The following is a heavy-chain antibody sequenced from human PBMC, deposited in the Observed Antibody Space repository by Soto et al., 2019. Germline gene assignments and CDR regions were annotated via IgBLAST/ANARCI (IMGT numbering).Heavy chain of an antibody. CDR1: GYTFATYA. D-gene: IGHD1-20*01. V-gene: IGHV1-3*01. J-gene: IGHJ5*02. CDR3: ARRYKSAGWPET. CDR2: INPATGNT. Sequence: QVQLVRSGAEVKKPGASVKVSCKASGYTFATYAIHWVRQAPGEGLEWMGWINPATGNTEYSEKFQDRVTLTRDTSATTAYMELRGLRFEDTAVYYCARRYKSAGWPETWGQGTLVTVSS.